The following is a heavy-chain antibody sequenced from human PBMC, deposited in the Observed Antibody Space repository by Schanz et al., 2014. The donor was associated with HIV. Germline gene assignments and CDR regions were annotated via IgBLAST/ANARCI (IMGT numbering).Heavy chain of an antibody. D-gene: IGHD3-9*01. CDR3: AKADEIRHFDWYHPPFDS. J-gene: IGHJ4*02. V-gene: IGHV3-23*01. Sequence: EVQLLESGGGLVQPGGSLRISCVASGFSFLRYEMSWVRQAPGKGLEWLSTLSGSGDRTYYADSVKGRVTISRDNSKNTLYLQMNSLRVEDTAAYYCAKADEIRHFDWYHPPFDSWGQGTLVTVSS. CDR1: GFSFLRYE. CDR2: LSGSGDRT.